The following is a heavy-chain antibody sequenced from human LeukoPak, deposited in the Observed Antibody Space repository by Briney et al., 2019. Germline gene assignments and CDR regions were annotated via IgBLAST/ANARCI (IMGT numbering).Heavy chain of an antibody. J-gene: IGHJ4*02. CDR2: IYQSGST. Sequence: SQTLSLTCAVSGGSISSGGYSWSWIRQPPGKGLEWIGYIYQSGSTYYNPSLKSRVTISVDRSKNEFSLKLSSVTAADTAAYYCAKGSRAQGYYFDFWGQGTLVTVSS. CDR1: GGSISSGGYS. V-gene: IGHV4-30-2*01. CDR3: AKGSRAQGYYFDF. D-gene: IGHD3-10*01.